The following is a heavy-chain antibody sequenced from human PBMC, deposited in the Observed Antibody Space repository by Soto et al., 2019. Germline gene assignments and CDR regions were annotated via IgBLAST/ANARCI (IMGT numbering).Heavy chain of an antibody. J-gene: IGHJ6*03. CDR1: GFTFSSYW. CDR3: AADMVWGVSPTSDYYYLAV. D-gene: IGHD3-10*01. CDR2: INSDGSST. Sequence: GGSLRLSCAASGFTFSSYWMHWVRQAPGKGLVWVSRINSDGSSTSYADSVKGRFTISRDNAKNTLYLQMNSLRAEDTAVYYCAADMVWGVSPTSDYYYLAVWGKGTTVTVSS. V-gene: IGHV3-74*01.